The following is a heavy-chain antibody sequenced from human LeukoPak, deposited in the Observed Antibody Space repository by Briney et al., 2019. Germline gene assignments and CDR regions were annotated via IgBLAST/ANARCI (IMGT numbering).Heavy chain of an antibody. CDR1: GESFSGYY. Sequence: SETLSLTCTVSGESFSGYYWTWIRQPPGQGLEWIGEVDRGGTTNYNPSLKSRVIISVDTSKNQFSLKLRSLTAADTAVYYCARAPVGGTLDYWGQGILVTVSS. CDR3: ARAPVGGTLDY. V-gene: IGHV4-34*01. D-gene: IGHD1-26*01. J-gene: IGHJ4*02. CDR2: VDRGGTT.